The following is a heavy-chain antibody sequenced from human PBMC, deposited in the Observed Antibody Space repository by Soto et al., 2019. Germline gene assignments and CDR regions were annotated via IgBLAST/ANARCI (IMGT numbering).Heavy chain of an antibody. CDR1: GYTFTGYG. Sequence: QVQLVQSGAEVKKAGASLQVCCKASGYTFTGYGISWVRQARGQGLEWMGWISAYNGNTKYAQKLQGRVTMTTDTSTSTAYMELRRLRSEDTAVYYCARDLAVPLIDYWGQGTLVTVSS. CDR3: ARDLAVPLIDY. J-gene: IGHJ4*02. CDR2: ISAYNGNT. V-gene: IGHV1-18*01. D-gene: IGHD6-19*01.